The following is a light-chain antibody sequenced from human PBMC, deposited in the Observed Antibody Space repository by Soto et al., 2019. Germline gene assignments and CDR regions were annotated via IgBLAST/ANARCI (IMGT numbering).Light chain of an antibody. CDR2: AAS. V-gene: IGKV3-20*01. Sequence: VWTTSPVPLTLSPSTRATLSCSASQSVIIRCLAWYQQKPGQAPRPLIYAASSMATGIPDRFGGSGSGTDFTLTISRLQPEDFAVYYCQQYGSSPFTFGGGTKVDIK. J-gene: IGKJ4*01. CDR3: QQYGSSPFT. CDR1: QSVIIRC.